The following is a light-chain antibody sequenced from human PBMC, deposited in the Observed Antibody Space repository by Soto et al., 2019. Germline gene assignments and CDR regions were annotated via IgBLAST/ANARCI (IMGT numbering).Light chain of an antibody. V-gene: IGKV1-39*01. CDR1: QSINKY. J-gene: IGKJ4*01. CDR2: AAS. Sequence: DIQMTQSPSSLSASVGDRVTITCRASQSINKYLNWYRQKPGKAPELLIYAASSLQNGVPSTFSGSGSGTDFTLTISSLQPEDFATYYGQQSYDSPLTFGGGTKVEIK. CDR3: QQSYDSPLT.